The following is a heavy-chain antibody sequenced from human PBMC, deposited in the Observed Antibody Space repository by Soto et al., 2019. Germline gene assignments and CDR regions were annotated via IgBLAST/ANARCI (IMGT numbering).Heavy chain of an antibody. CDR3: VRQGIGRLHGLVDV. CDR2: FYNTGGT. V-gene: IGHV4-59*08. D-gene: IGHD5-12*01. J-gene: IGHJ6*02. CDR1: SGPSSSHN. Sequence: QVQLQQSGPGLVKPSETLSLTCTVSSGPSSSHNWGWIRQSPGRGLEWIGFYNTGGTSYNPSLESRVTIPTATSANRISLTLSFLTAADTAVHSCVRQGIGRLHGLVDVWGQGPTVSVSS.